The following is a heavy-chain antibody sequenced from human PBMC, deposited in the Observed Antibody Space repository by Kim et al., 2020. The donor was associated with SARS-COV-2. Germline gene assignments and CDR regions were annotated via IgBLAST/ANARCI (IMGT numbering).Heavy chain of an antibody. CDR2: IVVGSGNT. V-gene: IGHV1-58*02. J-gene: IGHJ6*02. Sequence: SVKVSCKASGFTFTSSAMQWVRQARGQRLEWIGWIVVGSGNTNYAQKFQERVTITRDMSTSTAYMELSSLRSEDTAVYYCAALSSTSEGYYYYYGMDVWGQGTTVTVSS. D-gene: IGHD2-2*01. CDR3: AALSSTSEGYYYYYGMDV. CDR1: GFTFTSSA.